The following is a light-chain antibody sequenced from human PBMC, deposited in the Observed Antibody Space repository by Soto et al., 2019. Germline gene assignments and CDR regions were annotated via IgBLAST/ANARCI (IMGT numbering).Light chain of an antibody. J-gene: IGKJ4*01. CDR3: QQRSNWLLT. Sequence: EIVLTQSPATLSLSPGERATLSCRASQYITIYLAWYQQKPGQAPRLLIYDASNRATGIPARFSGSGSGTDFTLTISSLEPEDFAVYYCQQRSNWLLTFGGGTKVDIK. CDR2: DAS. CDR1: QYITIY. V-gene: IGKV3-11*01.